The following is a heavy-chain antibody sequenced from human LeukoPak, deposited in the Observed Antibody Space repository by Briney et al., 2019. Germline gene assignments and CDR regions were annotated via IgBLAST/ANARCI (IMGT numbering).Heavy chain of an antibody. Sequence: QTGGSLRLSCAASGFTFSSYSMHWVRQAPGKGLEWVAVISYHEIDKLYADSVKGRFTIYRDNYKKTLYLQMNSLRAEDTAVYYCARESDYYGSGSYDYWGQGTLVTVSS. CDR1: GFTFSSYS. V-gene: IGHV3-30-3*01. CDR2: ISYHEIDK. D-gene: IGHD3-10*01. J-gene: IGHJ4*02. CDR3: ARESDYYGSGSYDY.